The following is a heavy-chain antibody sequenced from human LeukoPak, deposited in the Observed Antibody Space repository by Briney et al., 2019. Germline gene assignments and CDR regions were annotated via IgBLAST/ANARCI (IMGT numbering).Heavy chain of an antibody. CDR2: IYHSGST. CDR1: GYSISSGYY. CDR3: AREGSSGSFGPIVGATPDAFDI. V-gene: IGHV4-38-2*02. Sequence: SETLSLTCTVSGYSISSGYYWGWIRQPPGKGLEWIGSIYHSGSTYYNPSLKSRVTISVDTSKNQFSLKLSSVTAADTAVYYCAREGSSGSFGPIVGATPDAFDIWGQGTMVTVSS. J-gene: IGHJ3*02. D-gene: IGHD1-26*01.